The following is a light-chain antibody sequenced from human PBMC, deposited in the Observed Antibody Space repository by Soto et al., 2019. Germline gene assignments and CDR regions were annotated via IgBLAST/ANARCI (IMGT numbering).Light chain of an antibody. J-gene: IGKJ1*01. CDR1: QSISSW. Sequence: DIQMTQSPSTLSASVGHRLTITCRARQSISSWLAWYQQKRGTAPKLLIYKASTLQSGVPSRFSGSGSGTEFTLSISSLQPDDSATYYCQQYNDNWTFGQGTKVEIK. V-gene: IGKV1-5*03. CDR3: QQYNDNWT. CDR2: KAS.